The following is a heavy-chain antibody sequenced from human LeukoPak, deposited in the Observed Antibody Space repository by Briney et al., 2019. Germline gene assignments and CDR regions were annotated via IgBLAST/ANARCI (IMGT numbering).Heavy chain of an antibody. CDR2: INHSGST. D-gene: IGHD3-10*01. CDR3: ARGFLGYYYGSGSYIRYNWFDP. CDR1: GGSFSGYY. Sequence: PSETLSLTCAVYGGSFSGYYWSWIRQPPGKGLEWIGEINHSGSTNYNPSLKSRVTISVDTSKNQFSLKLSSVTAADTAVYYCARGFLGYYYGSGSYIRYNWFDPWGQGTLVTVSS. J-gene: IGHJ5*02. V-gene: IGHV4-34*01.